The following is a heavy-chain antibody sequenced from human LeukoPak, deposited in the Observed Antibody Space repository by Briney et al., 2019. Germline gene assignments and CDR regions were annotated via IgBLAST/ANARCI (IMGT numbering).Heavy chain of an antibody. V-gene: IGHV1-3*01. J-gene: IGHJ4*02. CDR3: AAYYYDSSGYYSFDY. CDR2: INAGNGNT. Sequence: GASVKVSCKASGGTFSSYAISWVRQAPGQRLEWMGWINAGNGNTKYSQKFQGRVTITRDTSASTAYMELSSLRSEDTAVYYCAAYYYDSSGYYSFDYWGQGTLVTVSS. CDR1: GGTFSSYA. D-gene: IGHD3-22*01.